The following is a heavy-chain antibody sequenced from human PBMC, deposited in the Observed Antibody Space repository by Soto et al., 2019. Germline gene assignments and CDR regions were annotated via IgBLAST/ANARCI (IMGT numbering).Heavy chain of an antibody. D-gene: IGHD1-7*01. V-gene: IGHV1-69*01. CDR3: ATSSPYICIGTPAGNHYYFAMDV. J-gene: IGHJ6*02. Sequence: QVQLVQSGAEVKKPGSSVKVSCKASGGTFSKCSISWLRQAPGQGLEWMGGIIPVFGTTYYEEKFQRRVTSIADGSTRSVYMEQSSLRSADTVVYYCATSSPYICIGTPAGNHYYFAMDVWGQGTTVPVSS. CDR1: GGTFSKCS. CDR2: IIPVFGTT.